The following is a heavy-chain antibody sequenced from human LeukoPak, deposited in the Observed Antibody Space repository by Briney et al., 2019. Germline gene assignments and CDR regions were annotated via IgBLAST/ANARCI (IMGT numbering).Heavy chain of an antibody. CDR1: GSTFSSYW. CDR2: IKQDGSEK. D-gene: IGHD5-24*01. J-gene: IGHJ4*02. Sequence: GGSLRLSCAASGSTFSSYWMSWVRQAPGKGLEWVANIKQDGSEKYYVDSVKGRFTISRDNAKNSLYLQMNSLRAEDTAVYYCARRDDYGDYWGQGTLVTVSS. CDR3: ARRDDYGDY. V-gene: IGHV3-7*01.